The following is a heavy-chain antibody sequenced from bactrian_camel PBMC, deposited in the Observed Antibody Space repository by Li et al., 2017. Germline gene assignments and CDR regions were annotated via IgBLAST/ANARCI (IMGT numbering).Heavy chain of an antibody. CDR3: AAAYCSDGIVLSLRRPSDYDY. V-gene: IGHV3S1*01. Sequence: HVQLVESGGGSVQAGGSLRLSCAASGYTGSSICMGWFRQGPGKEREEVAAIHIGDGITNYADSVKGRFTVAQDNAKNTLYLQMNSLKPEDTAMYYCAAAYCSDGIVLSLRRPSDYDYWGQGTQVTVS. J-gene: IGHJ4*01. CDR1: GYTGSSIC. CDR2: IHIGDGIT. D-gene: IGHD1*01.